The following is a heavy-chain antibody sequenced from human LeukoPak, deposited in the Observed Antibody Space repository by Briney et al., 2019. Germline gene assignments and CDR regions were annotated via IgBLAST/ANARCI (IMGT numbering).Heavy chain of an antibody. CDR2: ISYSGST. D-gene: IGHD5-24*01. J-gene: IGHJ4*02. V-gene: IGHV4-30-4*01. Sequence: PSQTLSLTCTVSGGSISSANYYWNWIRQPPGKGLEWIGYISYSGSTHYNPSLKSRVTISVDTSKNQFSLKLSSVTAADTAVYYCARVQLRDGYNYYESRWGQGTLVTVSS. CDR3: ARVQLRDGYNYYESR. CDR1: GGSISSANYY.